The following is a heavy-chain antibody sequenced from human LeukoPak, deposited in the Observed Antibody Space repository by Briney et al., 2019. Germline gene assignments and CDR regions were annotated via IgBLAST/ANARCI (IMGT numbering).Heavy chain of an antibody. CDR1: GYTFTGYY. V-gene: IGHV1-2*04. CDR3: AKSTPTLHPYYFDY. CDR2: INPNSGGT. J-gene: IGHJ4*02. Sequence: ASVKVSCKASGYTFTGYYMHWVRQAPGQGLEWMGWINPNSGGTNYAQKFQGWVTMTRDTSISTAYMELSRLRSDDTAVYYCAKSTPTLHPYYFDYWGQGTLVTVSS.